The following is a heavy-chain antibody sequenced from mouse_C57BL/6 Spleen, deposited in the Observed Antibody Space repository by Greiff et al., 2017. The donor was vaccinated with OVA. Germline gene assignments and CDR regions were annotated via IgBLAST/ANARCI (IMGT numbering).Heavy chain of an antibody. Sequence: EVMLVESGGDLVKPGGSLKLSCAASGFTFSSYGMSWVRQTPDKRLEWVATISSGGSYTYYPDSVKGRFTISRDNAKNTLYLQMSSLKSDDTAMYYCARPPSMDYWGQGTSVTVSS. J-gene: IGHJ4*01. V-gene: IGHV5-6*01. CDR1: GFTFSSYG. CDR3: ARPPSMDY. CDR2: ISSGGSYT.